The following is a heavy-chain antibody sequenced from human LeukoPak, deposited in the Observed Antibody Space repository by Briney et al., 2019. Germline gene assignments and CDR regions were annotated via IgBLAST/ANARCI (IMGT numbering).Heavy chain of an antibody. D-gene: IGHD2-15*01. Sequence: GPSLKISFKGAGYIFTSYWIGWVRPLPGKGLEGMGMIYPGDSDTRYSPSFQGQVTASADKSISTAYLQWSSLKASDTAMYYCARRGGERKCSGGSCFYDYWGQGTLVTVPS. CDR1: GYIFTSYW. CDR2: IYPGDSDT. J-gene: IGHJ4*02. CDR3: ARRGGERKCSGGSCFYDY. V-gene: IGHV5-51*01.